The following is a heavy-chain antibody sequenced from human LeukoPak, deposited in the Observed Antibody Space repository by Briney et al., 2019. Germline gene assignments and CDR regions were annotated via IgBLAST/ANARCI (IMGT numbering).Heavy chain of an antibody. CDR1: GYTFTSYG. CDR2: ISAYNGNT. Sequence: PVASVKVSCKASGYTFTSYGISWVRQAPGQGLEWMGWISAYNGNTNYAQKLQGRVTMTTDTSTSTAYMELRSLRSDDTAVYYCARLPGDSSSSGAFGIWGQGTMVTVSS. J-gene: IGHJ3*02. CDR3: ARLPGDSSSSGAFGI. D-gene: IGHD6-6*01. V-gene: IGHV1-18*01.